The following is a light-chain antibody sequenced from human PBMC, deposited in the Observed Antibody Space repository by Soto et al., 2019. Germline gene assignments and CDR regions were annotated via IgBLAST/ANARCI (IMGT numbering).Light chain of an antibody. CDR1: QDISNY. V-gene: IGKV1-9*01. J-gene: IGKJ2*01. Sequence: DVQLTQSPSFLSASVRDRVTITCRASQDISNYLAWYQQKHGKAPTLLLHAASTLQTGVPARFSGSGSGTEFTLTISSLQPDDFATYFCQQLNFYPYTFGQGTHLDIK. CDR3: QQLNFYPYT. CDR2: AAS.